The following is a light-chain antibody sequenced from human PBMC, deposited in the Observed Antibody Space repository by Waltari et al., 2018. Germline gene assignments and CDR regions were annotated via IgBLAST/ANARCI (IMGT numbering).Light chain of an antibody. CDR3: QQYNNWLSLT. Sequence: EIGMTQSPATLSVSPGERATLSCRASQSVRSNLAWYQQKLGQAPRLLIYGASTRATGIPARFSGSGSGTEFTLTISSLQSEDFAVYYCQQYNNWLSLTFGGGTKVEIK. J-gene: IGKJ4*01. CDR2: GAS. CDR1: QSVRSN. V-gene: IGKV3-15*01.